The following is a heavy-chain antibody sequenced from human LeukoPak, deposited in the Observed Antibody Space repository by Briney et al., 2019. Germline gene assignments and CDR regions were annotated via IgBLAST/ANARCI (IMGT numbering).Heavy chain of an antibody. CDR3: ARSYYGSPYYYLDY. CDR1: GFTVTGNY. CDR2: IYSGGST. D-gene: IGHD3-10*01. Sequence: GGSLRLSCAASGFTVTGNYMSWVRQAPGKGLEWVSVIYSGGSTYYADSVKGRFTISRDNSKNTLYLQMNSLRAEDTAVYHCARSYYGSPYYYLDYWGQGTLVTVSS. J-gene: IGHJ4*02. V-gene: IGHV3-53*01.